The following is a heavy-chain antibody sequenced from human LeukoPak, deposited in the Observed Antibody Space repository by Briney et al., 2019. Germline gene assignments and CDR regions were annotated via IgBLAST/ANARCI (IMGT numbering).Heavy chain of an antibody. Sequence: GGSLRLSCAASGFTVSSNYMSWVRQAPGKGLEWVSVVYSGGSAYYADSVKGRFTISRDTSKNTLYLQMNSLRAEDTAVYYCARDFALIVGATFIDYWGQGTLVTVSS. CDR2: VYSGGSA. D-gene: IGHD1-26*01. J-gene: IGHJ4*02. V-gene: IGHV3-53*01. CDR1: GFTVSSNY. CDR3: ARDFALIVGATFIDY.